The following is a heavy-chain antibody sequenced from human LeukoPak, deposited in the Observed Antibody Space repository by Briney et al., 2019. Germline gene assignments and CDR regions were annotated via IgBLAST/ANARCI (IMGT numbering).Heavy chain of an antibody. CDR2: IYYSGST. CDR1: GGSISSYY. CDR3: ARDIYGAFDI. D-gene: IGHD4-17*01. V-gene: IGHV4-59*01. Sequence: SETLSLPCTVSGGSISSYYWSWIRQPPGKGLEWIGYIYYSGSTNYNPSLKSRVTISVDTSKNQFSLRLSSVTAADTAVYFCARDIYGAFDIWGQGTMVTVSS. J-gene: IGHJ3*02.